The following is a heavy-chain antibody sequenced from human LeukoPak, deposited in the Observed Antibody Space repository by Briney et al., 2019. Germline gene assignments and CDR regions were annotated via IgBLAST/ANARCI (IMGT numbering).Heavy chain of an antibody. D-gene: IGHD4-17*01. CDR1: GFTFSSYA. CDR2: ISGSGGST. Sequence: GGSLRLSCAASGFTFSSYAMSWVRQAPGKGLEWVSSISGSGGSTYYADSVKGRFTISRDNAKNTLYLQMNSLRAQDTAVYYCARGGDGTTVTKDWFDPWGQGTLVTVSS. CDR3: ARGGDGTTVTKDWFDP. J-gene: IGHJ5*02. V-gene: IGHV3-23*01.